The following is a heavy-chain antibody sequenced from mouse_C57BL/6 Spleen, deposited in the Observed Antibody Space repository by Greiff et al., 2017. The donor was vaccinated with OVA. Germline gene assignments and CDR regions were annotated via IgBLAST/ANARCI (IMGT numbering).Heavy chain of an antibody. CDR3: ARSRLRYLDY. J-gene: IGHJ2*01. CDR2: INPSTGGT. D-gene: IGHD1-1*01. Sequence: EVKLMESGPELVKPGASVKISCKASGYSFTGYYMNWVKQSPEKSLEWIGEINPSTGGTTYNQKFKAKATLTVDKSSSTAYMQLKSLTSEDSAVYYCARSRLRYLDYWGQGTTLTVSS. CDR1: GYSFTGYY. V-gene: IGHV1-42*01.